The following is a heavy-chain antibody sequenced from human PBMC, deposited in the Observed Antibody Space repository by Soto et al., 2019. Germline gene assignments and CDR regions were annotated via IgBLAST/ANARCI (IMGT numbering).Heavy chain of an antibody. CDR1: GFTFSSYS. CDR3: ARLTSYDSSGYYCH. D-gene: IGHD3-22*01. Sequence: EVQLVEAGGGLVKPGGSLRLSCAASGFTFSSYSMNWVRQAPGKGLGWVSSISSSSSYIYYADSVKGRFTISRDNAKNSLYLQMNSLRAEDTAVYYCARLTSYDSSGYYCHWGQGTLVTVSS. V-gene: IGHV3-21*01. J-gene: IGHJ4*02. CDR2: ISSSSSYI.